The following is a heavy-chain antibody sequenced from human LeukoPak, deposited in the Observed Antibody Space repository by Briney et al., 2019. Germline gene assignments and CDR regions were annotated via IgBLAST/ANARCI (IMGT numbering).Heavy chain of an antibody. CDR1: GFTFSSYG. Sequence: GGSLRLSCAASGFTFSSYGMHWVRQAPGKGLEWVADIWYDGSNKYYADSVKGRFTISRDNSKNTLYLQMNSLRAEDTAVYYCARDLTGATVTTYFDYWGQGTLVTVS. CDR2: IWYDGSNK. J-gene: IGHJ4*02. CDR3: ARDLTGATVTTYFDY. V-gene: IGHV3-33*01. D-gene: IGHD4-17*01.